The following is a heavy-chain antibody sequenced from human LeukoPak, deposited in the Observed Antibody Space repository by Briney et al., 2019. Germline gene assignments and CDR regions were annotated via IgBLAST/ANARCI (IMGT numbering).Heavy chain of an antibody. CDR3: ARGGYDSSGYYFDY. Sequence: PSETLSLTCAVYGGSFSGYYWSWIRQPPGKGLEWIREINHSGSTNYNPSLKSRVTISVDTSKNQFSLKLSSVTAADTAVYYCARGGYDSSGYYFDYWGQGTLVTVSS. CDR2: INHSGST. V-gene: IGHV4-34*01. D-gene: IGHD3-22*01. CDR1: GGSFSGYY. J-gene: IGHJ4*02.